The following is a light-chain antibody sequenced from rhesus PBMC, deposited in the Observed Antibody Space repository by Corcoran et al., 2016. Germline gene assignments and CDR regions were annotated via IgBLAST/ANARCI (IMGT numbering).Light chain of an antibody. Sequence: DIQMTQSPSSLSASVGDRVTITCRASQGISTYLNWYQQKPGKAPKRRTYAASSLERGVPSRFSGSGSGTDCTLTISSLLPEDFATYSCLQYNSNPPTCGGGTKVEIK. J-gene: IGKJ4*01. CDR1: QGISTY. CDR3: LQYNSNPPT. CDR2: AAS. V-gene: IGKV1-43*01.